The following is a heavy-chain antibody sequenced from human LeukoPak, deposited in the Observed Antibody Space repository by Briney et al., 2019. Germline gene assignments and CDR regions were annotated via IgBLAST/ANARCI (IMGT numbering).Heavy chain of an antibody. CDR3: ARSLHCSGGSCYPFDY. CDR1: GFTFSSYS. D-gene: IGHD2-15*01. V-gene: IGHV3-21*01. J-gene: IGHJ4*02. Sequence: GGSLRLSCAASGFTFSSYSMNWARQAPGKGLEWVSSISSSSSYIYYADSVKGRFTISRDNAKNSLYLQMNSLRAEDTAVYYCARSLHCSGGSCYPFDYWGQGTLVTVSS. CDR2: ISSSSSYI.